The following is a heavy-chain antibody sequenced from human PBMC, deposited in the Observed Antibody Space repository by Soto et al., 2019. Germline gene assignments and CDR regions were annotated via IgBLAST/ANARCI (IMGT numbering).Heavy chain of an antibody. V-gene: IGHV3-23*01. CDR3: AKEAAFDFVNFGASGFDY. CDR2: ISGSGSST. CDR1: GFRFSSKA. D-gene: IGHD3-3*01. Sequence: EVQLLESGGGLVQPGGSLRPSCAASGFRFSSKAMSWVRQAPGTGLEWVSSISGSGSSTYYTDSLQRRFTISRHNSKNMVYWEMNDLRAEYTAVYYGAKEAAFDFVNFGASGFDYWGQGSLVSVSS. J-gene: IGHJ4*02.